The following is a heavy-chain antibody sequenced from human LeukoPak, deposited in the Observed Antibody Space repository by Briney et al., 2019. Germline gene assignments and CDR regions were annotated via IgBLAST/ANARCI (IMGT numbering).Heavy chain of an antibody. CDR1: GYTFTSYG. CDR2: ISAYNGNT. V-gene: IGHV1-18*01. CDR3: ARVRSRYCSGGSCHPPIDY. D-gene: IGHD2-15*01. J-gene: IGHJ4*02. Sequence: ASVKVSCKASGYTFTSYGISWVRQAPGQGLEWMGWISAYNGNTNYAQKLQGRVTMTTDTSTSTAYMELRSLRSDDTPVYYCARVRSRYCSGGSCHPPIDYWGQGTLVTVSS.